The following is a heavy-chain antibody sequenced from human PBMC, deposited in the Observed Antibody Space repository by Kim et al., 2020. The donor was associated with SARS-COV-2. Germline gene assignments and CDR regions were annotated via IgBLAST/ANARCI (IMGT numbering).Heavy chain of an antibody. Sequence: ASVKVSCTASGCAFTDYYLHWVRQAPGQGLEWMGWIIPNTGGTSYAQKFQGRVTVTRDKSASTAYLELSSLRSDDTAVFYCAREHLRDADNYNYNVDVWGQGTTVTVSS. V-gene: IGHV1-2*02. J-gene: IGHJ6*02. CDR3: AREHLRDADNYNYNVDV. CDR2: IIPNTGGT. CDR1: GCAFTDYY.